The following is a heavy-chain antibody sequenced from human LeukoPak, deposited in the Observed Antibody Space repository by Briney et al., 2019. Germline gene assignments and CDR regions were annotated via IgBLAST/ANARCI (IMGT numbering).Heavy chain of an antibody. J-gene: IGHJ5*02. CDR3: AKDRRWFDP. Sequence: GGSLRLSCAASGFTVSSNYMSWVRQAPGKGLEWVSIIYRDGTTYYADSEKGRFTISRDNSKNTLYLEMNSLRAEDTAVYYCAKDRRWFDPWGQGTLVTVSS. CDR2: IYRDGTT. V-gene: IGHV3-53*01. CDR1: GFTVSSNY.